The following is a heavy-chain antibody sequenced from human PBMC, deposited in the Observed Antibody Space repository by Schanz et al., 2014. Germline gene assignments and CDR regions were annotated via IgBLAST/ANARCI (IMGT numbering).Heavy chain of an antibody. CDR2: ISGYTGNT. CDR1: GYTFTTYA. Sequence: QVQLVQSGAEVKKPGASVRVSCKASGYTFTTYAMSWVRQAPGQGLEWVGWISGYTGNTKYGQKVQGRVTMTAGTSSNTAYKELRSLRSDDTAVDYCAEADYDILTGGYARLDPWGQGTLVTVSS. CDR3: AEADYDILTGGYARLDP. V-gene: IGHV1-18*01. J-gene: IGHJ5*02. D-gene: IGHD3-9*01.